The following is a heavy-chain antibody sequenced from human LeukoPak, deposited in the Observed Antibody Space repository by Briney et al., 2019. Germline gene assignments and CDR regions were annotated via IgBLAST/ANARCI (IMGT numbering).Heavy chain of an antibody. D-gene: IGHD3-10*01. CDR1: GFTFSSYA. J-gene: IGHJ4*02. CDR3: ARSYGSGSYYPPPFDY. Sequence: GGSLRLSCAASGFTFSSYAMSWVRQAPGKGLEWVSAISGSGGSTYYADSVKGRFTISRDNSKNTLYLQMNSLRAEDTAVYYCARSYGSGSYYPPPFDYWGQGTLVTVSS. CDR2: ISGSGGST. V-gene: IGHV3-23*01.